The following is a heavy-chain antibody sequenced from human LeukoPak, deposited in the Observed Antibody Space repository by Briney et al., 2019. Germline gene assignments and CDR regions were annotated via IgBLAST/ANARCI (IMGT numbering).Heavy chain of an antibody. V-gene: IGHV3-23*01. CDR3: AREFGDSSGWYPTFDY. J-gene: IGHJ4*02. CDR2: ISGSGGST. Sequence: GGSLRLSCAASGFTFSSYGMSWVRQAPGKGLEWVSAISGSGGSTYYADSVKGRFTISRDNSKNTLYLQMNSLRAEDTAVYYCAREFGDSSGWYPTFDYWGQGTLVTVSS. D-gene: IGHD6-19*01. CDR1: GFTFSSYG.